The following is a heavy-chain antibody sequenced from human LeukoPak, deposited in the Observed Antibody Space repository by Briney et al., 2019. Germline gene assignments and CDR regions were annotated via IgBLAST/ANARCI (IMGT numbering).Heavy chain of an antibody. CDR1: GFTFSTYA. V-gene: IGHV3-23*01. CDR3: AKSDCGGDCHLLDY. D-gene: IGHD2-21*02. Sequence: PGGSLRLSCAASGFTFSTYAMSWVRQAPGKGLEWVSHFGGSGGTIYYADSVKGRFTISRDNSKNTLYPQMNSLRAEGQAVYYCAKSDCGGDCHLLDYWGQGTLVTVSS. CDR2: FGGSGGTI. J-gene: IGHJ4*02.